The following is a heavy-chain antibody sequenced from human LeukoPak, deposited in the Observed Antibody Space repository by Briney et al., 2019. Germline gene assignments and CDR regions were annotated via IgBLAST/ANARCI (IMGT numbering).Heavy chain of an antibody. CDR3: ARVGPFHLPDDY. D-gene: IGHD1-14*01. J-gene: IGHJ4*02. CDR1: GFTFSSYS. V-gene: IGHV3-48*04. CDR2: ISGSSSPI. Sequence: GGSLRLSCAASGFTFSSYSMNWVRQAPGKGLEWVSYISGSSSPIYYADSVKGRFTISRDNAKNSLYLQMNSLRAEDTAVYYCARVGPFHLPDDYWGQGTLVTVSS.